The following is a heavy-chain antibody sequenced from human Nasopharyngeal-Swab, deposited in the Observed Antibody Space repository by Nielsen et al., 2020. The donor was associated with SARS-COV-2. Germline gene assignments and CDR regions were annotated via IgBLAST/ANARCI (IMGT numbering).Heavy chain of an antibody. D-gene: IGHD4-17*01. CDR1: GDSVSSSSAA. J-gene: IGHJ6*03. CDR2: TYYRSKWYN. Sequence: SQTLSLTCAISGDSVSSSSAAWSWIRQSPSRGLEWLGRTYYRSKWYNDYAVSVKSRITINPDTSTNQFSLHLNSVTPEDTAVYYCARARGAYGDYYYYYTDVWGKGTTVTVSS. CDR3: ARARGAYGDYYYYYTDV. V-gene: IGHV6-1*01.